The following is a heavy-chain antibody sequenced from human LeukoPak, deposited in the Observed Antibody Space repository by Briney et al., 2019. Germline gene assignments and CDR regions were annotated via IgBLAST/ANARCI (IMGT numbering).Heavy chain of an antibody. CDR3: AKDQVHAAASWFDP. CDR2: ISGSGGST. CDR1: GFTFSSYA. J-gene: IGHJ5*02. V-gene: IGHV3-23*01. Sequence: TGGSLRLSCAASGFTFSSYAMSWVRQAPGKGLEWVLAISGSGGSTYYADPVKGRFTISRDNSKNTLYLQMNSLRAEDTAVYYCAKDQVHAAASWFDPWGQGALVTVSS. D-gene: IGHD2-2*01.